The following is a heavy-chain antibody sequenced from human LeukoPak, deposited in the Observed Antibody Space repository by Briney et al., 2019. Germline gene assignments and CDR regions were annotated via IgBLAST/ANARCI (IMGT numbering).Heavy chain of an antibody. Sequence: PGGSLRLSCAASGFTVSSNYMSWVRQAPGKGLVWVSGIYSGGSTYYADSVKGRFTISRDNSKNTLYLQMNSLRAEDTAVYYCASAPQDPRGHSYGFPYWGQGTLVTVSS. CDR2: IYSGGST. CDR3: ASAPQDPRGHSYGFPY. V-gene: IGHV3-53*01. J-gene: IGHJ4*02. D-gene: IGHD5-18*01. CDR1: GFTVSSNY.